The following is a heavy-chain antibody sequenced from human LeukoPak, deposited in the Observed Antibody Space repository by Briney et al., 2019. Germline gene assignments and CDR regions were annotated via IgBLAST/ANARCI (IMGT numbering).Heavy chain of an antibody. CDR3: ARPLRVTMIRGAAFRASSDFDP. D-gene: IGHD3-10*01. CDR1: GYTFTGYY. CDR2: INPNSGDT. J-gene: IGHJ5*02. V-gene: IGHV1-2*02. Sequence: RASVKVSCKASGYTFTGYYLHWVRQAPGQGLEWMGWINPNSGDTDYAQNFQGRVTMTRDTSISTAYMELSRLRSDDTAVYYCARPLRVTMIRGAAFRASSDFDPWGQGTLVTVSS.